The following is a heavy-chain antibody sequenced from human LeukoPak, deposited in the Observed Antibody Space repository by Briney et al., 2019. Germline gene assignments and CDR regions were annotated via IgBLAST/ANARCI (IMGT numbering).Heavy chain of an antibody. CDR3: ARETSISHSSNYLFDY. Sequence: GASVKVFCKASGYTFTGYYMHWVRQAPGQGLEWMGWINPNSGGTNYAQKFQGRVTMTRDTSISTAYMELSRPRSDDTAVYYCARETSISHSSNYLFDYWGQGTLVTVSS. CDR2: INPNSGGT. J-gene: IGHJ4*02. CDR1: GYTFTGYY. D-gene: IGHD4-11*01. V-gene: IGHV1-2*02.